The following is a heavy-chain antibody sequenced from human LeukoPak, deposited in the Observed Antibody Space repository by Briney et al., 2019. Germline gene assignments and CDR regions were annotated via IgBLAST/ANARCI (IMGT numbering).Heavy chain of an antibody. Sequence: ASVKVSCKASGYTFTNYDINWVRQASGQGLEWVGWMNPNSGNAGFAQKFKGRITMTGDTTTNTAYMEVFSLTSDDTAIYYCAIQRWEKLHGSYYYDGMDVWGQGTTVTVS. J-gene: IGHJ6*02. V-gene: IGHV1-8*02. CDR2: MNPNSGNA. CDR1: GYTFTNYD. CDR3: AIQRWEKLHGSYYYDGMDV. D-gene: IGHD1-26*01.